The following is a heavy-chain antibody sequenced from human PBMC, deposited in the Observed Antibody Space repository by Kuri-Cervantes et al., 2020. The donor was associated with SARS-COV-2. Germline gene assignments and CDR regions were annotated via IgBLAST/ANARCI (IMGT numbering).Heavy chain of an antibody. CDR3: VRDGGYYYDSGNYYYYGMEV. D-gene: IGHD3-22*01. CDR2: INTNTGNP. Sequence: ASVQVSCKASGYTFTSYAMNWVRQAPGQGLEWMGWINTNTGNPTYAQGFTGRFVFSLDTSVSTAYLQISSLKAEDTAVYYCVRDGGYYYDSGNYYYYGMEVWGQGTTVTVSS. J-gene: IGHJ6*02. CDR1: GYTFTSYA. V-gene: IGHV7-4-1*02.